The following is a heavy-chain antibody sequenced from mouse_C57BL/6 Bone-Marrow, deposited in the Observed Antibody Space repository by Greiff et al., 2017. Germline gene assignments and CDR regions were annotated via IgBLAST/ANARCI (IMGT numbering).Heavy chain of an antibody. J-gene: IGHJ2*01. Sequence: EVQLQQSVAELVRPGASVKLSCTASGFNIKNTYMHWVKQRPEQGLEWIGRIAPANGNTKYAPKFQGKATITADTSSNTADLQLSSLTAEDTAIYYCAFSFITTYYFDDWGQGTTLTVSS. CDR1: GFNIKNTY. D-gene: IGHD1-1*01. CDR3: AFSFITTYYFDD. CDR2: IAPANGNT. V-gene: IGHV14-3*01.